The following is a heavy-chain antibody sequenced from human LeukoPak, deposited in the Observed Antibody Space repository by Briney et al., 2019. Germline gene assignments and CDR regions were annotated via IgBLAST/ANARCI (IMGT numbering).Heavy chain of an antibody. CDR3: ARAEIVVVPAARSYWFDP. Sequence: GGSLRLSCAASGFTFSNYYMSWVRQAPGKGLEWVSAISGSGGSTYYADSVKGRFTISRDNSKNTLYLQMNSLRAEDTAVYYCARAEIVVVPAARSYWFDPWGQGTLVTVSS. CDR1: GFTFSNYY. D-gene: IGHD2-2*01. V-gene: IGHV3-23*01. J-gene: IGHJ5*02. CDR2: ISGSGGST.